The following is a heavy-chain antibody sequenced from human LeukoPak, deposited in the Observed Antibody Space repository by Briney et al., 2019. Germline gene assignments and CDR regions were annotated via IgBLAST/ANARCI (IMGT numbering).Heavy chain of an antibody. J-gene: IGHJ4*02. D-gene: IGHD3-10*01. Sequence: TGGSLRLSCAASGFNFSSYELNWVRQAPGKGLEWVSYISASGSSIYYADSVKGRFTISRDNAKNSLYLQMNSLRAEDTAVYYCAKDRGTSSSSFDYWGQGTLVTVSS. CDR2: ISASGSSI. V-gene: IGHV3-48*03. CDR3: AKDRGTSSSSFDY. CDR1: GFNFSSYE.